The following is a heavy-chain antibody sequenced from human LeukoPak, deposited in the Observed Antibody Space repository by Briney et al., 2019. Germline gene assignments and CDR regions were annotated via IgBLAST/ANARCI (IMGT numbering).Heavy chain of an antibody. CDR1: GFTFSSYG. Sequence: GGSLRLSCAASGFTFSSYGMHWVRQAPGKGLEWVAVISYDGSNKYYADSVKGRFTISRDNSKNTLYLQMNSLRAEDTAVYYCAKDEGIYYVSSGYPGPWGQGTLVTVSS. V-gene: IGHV3-30*18. CDR2: ISYDGSNK. J-gene: IGHJ4*02. CDR3: AKDEGIYYVSSGYPGP. D-gene: IGHD3-22*01.